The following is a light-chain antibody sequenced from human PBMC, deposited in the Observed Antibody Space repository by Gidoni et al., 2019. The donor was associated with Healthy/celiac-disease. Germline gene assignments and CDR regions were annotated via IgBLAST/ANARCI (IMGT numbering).Light chain of an antibody. CDR1: QSVLYSSNNKNY. CDR2: WAS. CDR3: QQYYITPWT. Sequence: DSVMTQSPDSLAVSLGERATLNCKSSQSVLYSSNNKNYLAWYQQKPGQPPKLLIYWASTRESGVPDRFSGSGSGTDFTLTISSLQAEDVAVYYCQQYYITPWTFGQGTKVEIK. J-gene: IGKJ1*01. V-gene: IGKV4-1*01.